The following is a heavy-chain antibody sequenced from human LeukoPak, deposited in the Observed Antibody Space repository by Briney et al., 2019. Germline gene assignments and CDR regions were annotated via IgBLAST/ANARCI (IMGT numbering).Heavy chain of an antibody. CDR2: IHYNGRP. D-gene: IGHD3-10*01. Sequence: SETLSLTCNVSGGSLNPYYWSYIRQSPGKGLEWIGNIHYNGRPNYNPSLKSRVTMSVDTSKNQFSLKLSSVTAADTAVYYCARSYCYGSGSYYNANWFDPWGQGTLVTVSS. J-gene: IGHJ5*02. CDR1: GGSLNPYY. V-gene: IGHV4-59*12. CDR3: ARSYCYGSGSYYNANWFDP.